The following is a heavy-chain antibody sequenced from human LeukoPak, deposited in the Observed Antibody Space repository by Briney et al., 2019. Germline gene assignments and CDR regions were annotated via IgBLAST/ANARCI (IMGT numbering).Heavy chain of an antibody. D-gene: IGHD1-26*01. CDR3: ARDGSGSRALDI. V-gene: IGHV4-4*07. CDR2: MYASGSN. CDR1: GGSISSYY. Sequence: PSETLSLTCNVSGGSISSYYWSWIRQPAGRGLEWIGRMYASGSNNYSPSLKSRVTMSVDTSKNQFSLNLSSVTAADTAVYYCARDGSGSRALDIWGQGTMVTVSS. J-gene: IGHJ3*02.